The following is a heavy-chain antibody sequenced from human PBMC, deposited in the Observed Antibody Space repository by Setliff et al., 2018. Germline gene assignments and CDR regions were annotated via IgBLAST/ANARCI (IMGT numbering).Heavy chain of an antibody. Sequence: SETLSLTCTVSGDSISSGSYYWTWIRQPAGKGLEWIGHFHTGGSTNYNRSLRSRVSISVDTSKNQFSLKLNSVTAADTATYYCARAGPTVTFFRVLVISWWDPWGQGSLVTASS. CDR1: GDSISSGSYY. J-gene: IGHJ5*02. V-gene: IGHV4-61*09. CDR2: FHTGGST. CDR3: ARAGPTVTFFRVLVISWWDP. D-gene: IGHD3-3*01.